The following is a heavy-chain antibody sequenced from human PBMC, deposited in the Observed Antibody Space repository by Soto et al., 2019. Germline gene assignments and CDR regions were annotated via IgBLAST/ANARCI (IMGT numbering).Heavy chain of an antibody. CDR3: ARPVGGRLTVTPYDY. V-gene: IGHV4-39*01. Sequence: SETLSLTCTVSGGSISSSSYYWGWIRQPPGKGLEWIGSIYYSGSTYYNPSLKSRVTISVDTSKNQFSLKLSPVTAADTAVYYCARPVGGRLTVTPYDYWGQGTLVTVSS. D-gene: IGHD4-4*01. J-gene: IGHJ4*02. CDR2: IYYSGST. CDR1: GGSISSSSYY.